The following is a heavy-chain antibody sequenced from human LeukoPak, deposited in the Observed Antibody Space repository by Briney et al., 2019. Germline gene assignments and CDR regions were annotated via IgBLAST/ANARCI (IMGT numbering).Heavy chain of an antibody. CDR3: ARDLAAAGTGNWFGP. D-gene: IGHD6-13*01. V-gene: IGHV5-51*01. CDR1: GYSFGSYC. CDR2: IYPDDSDT. Sequence: GESLKISCKGSGYSFGSYCIAWVRQMPGKGLEWMGIIYPDDSDTRYSPSFQGQVTISADKSISTAYLQWSSLKASDTAMYYCARDLAAAGTGNWFGPWGQGTLVTVSS. J-gene: IGHJ5*02.